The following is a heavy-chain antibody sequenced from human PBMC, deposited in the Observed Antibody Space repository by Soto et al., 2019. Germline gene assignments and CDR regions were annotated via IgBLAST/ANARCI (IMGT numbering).Heavy chain of an antibody. D-gene: IGHD3-3*01. CDR1: GGSFSGYY. Sequence: NPSETLSLTCAVYGGSFSGYYWSWIRQPPGKGLEWIGEINHSGSTNYNPSLKRRVTISVDTSKNQFSLKLSSVTAADTAVYYCARGRGFTIFGVVIIGNWFDPWGQGTLVTVSS. V-gene: IGHV4-34*01. CDR2: INHSGST. CDR3: ARGRGFTIFGVVIIGNWFDP. J-gene: IGHJ5*02.